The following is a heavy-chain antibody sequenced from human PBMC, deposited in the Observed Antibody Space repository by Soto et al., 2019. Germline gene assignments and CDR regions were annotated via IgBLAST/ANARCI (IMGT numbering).Heavy chain of an antibody. V-gene: IGHV3-23*01. J-gene: IGHJ4*02. Sequence: GGSLRLSCAASGFTFSSYAMSWFRQAPGKGLEWVSAISCSGGSTYYADSVKGRFTISRDNSKNTLYLQMNSLRAEDTAVYYCAKDRLSRIAVAGMGYWGQGTLVTVSS. CDR1: GFTFSSYA. CDR3: AKDRLSRIAVAGMGY. CDR2: ISCSGGST. D-gene: IGHD6-19*01.